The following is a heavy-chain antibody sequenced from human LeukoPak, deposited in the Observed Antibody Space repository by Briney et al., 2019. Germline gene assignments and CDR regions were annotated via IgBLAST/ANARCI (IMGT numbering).Heavy chain of an antibody. D-gene: IGHD4-17*01. CDR2: ISSSSSYI. J-gene: IGHJ4*02. CDR3: ARDGTTVTTDY. Sequence: GGSLRLSCAASGFTFSSYAMNWVRQAPGKGLAWVSSISSSSSYIYYADSVKGRFTISRDNAKNSLYLQMNSLRAEDTAVYYCARDGTTVTTDYWGQGTLVTVSS. CDR1: GFTFSSYA. V-gene: IGHV3-21*01.